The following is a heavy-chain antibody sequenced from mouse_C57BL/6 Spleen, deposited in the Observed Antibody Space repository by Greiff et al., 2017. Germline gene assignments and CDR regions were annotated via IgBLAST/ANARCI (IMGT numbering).Heavy chain of an antibody. J-gene: IGHJ4*01. D-gene: IGHD1-1*01. Sequence: QVQLQQPGAELVKPGASVKMSCKASGYTFTSYWITWVKQRPGQGLEWIGDLYPGSGSTNNNEKFKSKATLTVDTSSSTAYMQLSSLTSEDSAVYYCERGGYGSSYPYYAMDYWGQGTSVTVSS. CDR3: ERGGYGSSYPYYAMDY. CDR1: GYTFTSYW. V-gene: IGHV1-55*01. CDR2: LYPGSGST.